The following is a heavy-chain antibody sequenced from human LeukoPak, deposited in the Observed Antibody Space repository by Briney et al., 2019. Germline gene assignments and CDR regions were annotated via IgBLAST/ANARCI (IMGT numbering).Heavy chain of an antibody. D-gene: IGHD6-19*01. V-gene: IGHV3-48*01. Sequence: GGSLRLSCAASGFTFSSYSMNWVRQAPGKGLEWVSYISSSRSTIYYADSVKGRFTISRDNAKNSLYLQMNSLRAEDTAVYYCARAYSSGWYVFDYWGQGTLVTVSS. J-gene: IGHJ4*02. CDR3: ARAYSSGWYVFDY. CDR1: GFTFSSYS. CDR2: ISSSRSTI.